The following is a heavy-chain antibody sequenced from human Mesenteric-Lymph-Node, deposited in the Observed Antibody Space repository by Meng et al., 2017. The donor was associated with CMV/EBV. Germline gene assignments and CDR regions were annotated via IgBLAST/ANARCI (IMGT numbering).Heavy chain of an antibody. V-gene: IGHV3-21*06. CDR3: ARDPNLRDRGWLDP. CDR1: GFTFASYS. Sequence: LSLTCAASGFTFASYSMNWVRQAPGKGLEWVSSISDNSGDIYYADSVKGRFTISRDNAKNSLYLQMNSLRVEDTAVYYCARDPNLRDRGWLDPWGQGTLVTVSS. D-gene: IGHD5-24*01. CDR2: ISDNSGDI. J-gene: IGHJ5*02.